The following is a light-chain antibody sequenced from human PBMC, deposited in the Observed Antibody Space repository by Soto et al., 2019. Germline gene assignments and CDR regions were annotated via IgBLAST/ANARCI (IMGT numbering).Light chain of an antibody. V-gene: IGKV3-20*01. Sequence: LSMSVVTVSLYQWERAPLPCSPSQSVLSSSLAWYQQTPGQAPRLLIYGASSRATGLPDRFSGSGSGTDFTLTISRLEPEDASVYYSQQHGCSPFTFGPGTNWIS. CDR2: GAS. CDR1: QSVLSSS. J-gene: IGKJ3*01. CDR3: QQHGCSPFT.